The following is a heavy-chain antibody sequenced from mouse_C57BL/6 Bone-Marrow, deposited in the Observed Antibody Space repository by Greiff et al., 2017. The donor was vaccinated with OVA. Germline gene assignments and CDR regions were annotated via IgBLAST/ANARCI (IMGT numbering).Heavy chain of an antibody. CDR3: TTGGPDY. J-gene: IGHJ2*01. V-gene: IGHV14-4*01. Sequence: EVQLQQSGAELVRPGASVKLSCTASGFNIKDDYMHWVKQRPEQGLEWIGWIDPGNSDTEYDSKFQGKATITADTSSNTAYLQLSSLTSEDTAVYYCTTGGPDYWGQGTTLTVSS. CDR2: IDPGNSDT. CDR1: GFNIKDDY.